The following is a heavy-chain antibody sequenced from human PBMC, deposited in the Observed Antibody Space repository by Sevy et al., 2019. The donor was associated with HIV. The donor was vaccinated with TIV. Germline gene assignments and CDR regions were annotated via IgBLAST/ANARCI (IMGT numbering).Heavy chain of an antibody. CDR2: IYYSGST. CDR3: ASGYYYDSSGPLGP. Sequence: SETLSLTCTVSGGSISSYYWSWIRQPPGKGLEWIGYIYYSGSTNYNPSLKSRVTISVDTSKNQFSLKLSSVTAADTAVYYCASGYYYDSSGPLGPWGQGTLVTVSS. V-gene: IGHV4-59*01. D-gene: IGHD3-22*01. J-gene: IGHJ5*02. CDR1: GGSISSYY.